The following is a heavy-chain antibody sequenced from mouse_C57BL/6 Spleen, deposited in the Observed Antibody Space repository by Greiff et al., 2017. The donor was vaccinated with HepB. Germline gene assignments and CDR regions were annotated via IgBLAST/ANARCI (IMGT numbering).Heavy chain of an antibody. CDR2: IYPRSGNT. V-gene: IGHV1-81*01. CDR3: ARPLDYGSSLFAY. D-gene: IGHD1-1*01. CDR1: GYTFTSYG. Sequence: VKLMESGAELARPGASVKLSCKASGYTFTSYGISWVKQRTGQGLEWIGEIYPRSGNTYYNEKFKGKATLTADKSSSTAYMELRSLTSEDSAVYFCARPLDYGSSLFAYWGQGTLVTVSA. J-gene: IGHJ3*01.